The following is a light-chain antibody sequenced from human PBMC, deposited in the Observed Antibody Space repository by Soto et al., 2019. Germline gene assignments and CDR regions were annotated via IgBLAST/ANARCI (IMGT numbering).Light chain of an antibody. V-gene: IGLV2-11*01. J-gene: IGLJ3*02. Sequence: QSALTQPRSVSGSPGQSVTISCTGTSSDVGGYNYVSWYQQYPGEAPKLMIYDVIKRPSGVPDRFSASKSGNTASLTISGLQAEDEADYYCCSYAGSYTWVFGGGTKLTVL. CDR1: SSDVGGYNY. CDR3: CSYAGSYTWV. CDR2: DVI.